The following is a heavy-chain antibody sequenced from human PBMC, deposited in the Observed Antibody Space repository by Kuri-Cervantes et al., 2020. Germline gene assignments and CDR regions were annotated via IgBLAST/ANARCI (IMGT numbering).Heavy chain of an antibody. CDR1: GYAFTDYY. V-gene: IGHV1-2*02. Sequence: ASVKVSCKASGYAFTDYYMHWVRQAPGQGLEWMGWINPNSGGTNYAQKFQGRVTMTRNTSISTAYMELSSLRSEDTAVYYCARGQEYGGQWLVHWGQGTLVTVSS. CDR2: INPNSGGT. D-gene: IGHD6-19*01. J-gene: IGHJ4*02. CDR3: ARGQEYGGQWLVH.